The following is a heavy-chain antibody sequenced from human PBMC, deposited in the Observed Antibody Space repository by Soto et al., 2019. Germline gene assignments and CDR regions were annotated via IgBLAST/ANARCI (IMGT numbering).Heavy chain of an antibody. D-gene: IGHD1-1*01. CDR2: ISYDGSNK. CDR1: GFTFSSYA. J-gene: IGHJ6*02. CDR3: ARGLQLANYYYYGMDV. V-gene: IGHV3-30-3*01. Sequence: QVQLVESGGGVVQPGRSLRLSCAASGFTFSSYAMHWVRQAPGKGLEWVAVISYDGSNKYYADSVKGRFTISRDNSKNTLYLQMNSLRAEDTAVYYCARGLQLANYYYYGMDVWGQGTTVTVSS.